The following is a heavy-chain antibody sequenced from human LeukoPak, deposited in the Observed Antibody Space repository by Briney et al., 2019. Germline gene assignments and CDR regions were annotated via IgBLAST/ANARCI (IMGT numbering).Heavy chain of an antibody. Sequence: SGGSLRLSCAASGFTFSSYAMSWVRQAPGKGLEWVSAISGSGGSTYYADSVEGRFTISRDNSKNTLYLQMNSLRAEDTAVYYCAKHQWLVEEYYFDYWGQGTLVTVSS. CDR2: ISGSGGST. CDR1: GFTFSSYA. V-gene: IGHV3-23*01. CDR3: AKHQWLVEEYYFDY. J-gene: IGHJ4*02. D-gene: IGHD6-19*01.